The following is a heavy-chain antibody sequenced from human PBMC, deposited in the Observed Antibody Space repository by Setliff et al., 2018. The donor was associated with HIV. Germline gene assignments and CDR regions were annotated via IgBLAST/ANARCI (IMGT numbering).Heavy chain of an antibody. Sequence: PGGSLRLSCAASGFTFSSYEMNWVRQAPGKGLEWVSYISSSGSTIYFADSVKGRFTISRDTSKNTLYLQMNSLGAEDTAVYYCARAKLIISGWYFDLWGRGTLVTVSS. V-gene: IGHV3-48*03. D-gene: IGHD3-9*01. CDR1: GFTFSSYE. CDR3: ARAKLIISGWYFDL. CDR2: ISSSGSTI. J-gene: IGHJ2*01.